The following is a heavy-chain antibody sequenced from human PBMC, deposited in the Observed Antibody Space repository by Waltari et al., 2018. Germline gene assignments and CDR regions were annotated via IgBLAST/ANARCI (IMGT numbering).Heavy chain of an antibody. V-gene: IGHV4-34*01. J-gene: IGHJ4*02. CDR1: GGSFSGYY. CDR3: ARGGVMSYSSAWRGVDY. Sequence: LKQWGPGMLKASETLSLSCGVHGGSFSGYYWTWIRQPPGKGLEWLGEIDHTGSTNYNSSLKSRSTMSAETSKKQIYLRLTCGTAADTGVDVCARGGVMSYSSAWRGVDYWGQGTQVTVSS. CDR2: IDHTGST. D-gene: IGHD6-25*01.